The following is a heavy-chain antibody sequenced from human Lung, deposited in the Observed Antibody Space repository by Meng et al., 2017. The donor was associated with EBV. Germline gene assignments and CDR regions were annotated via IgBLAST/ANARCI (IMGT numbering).Heavy chain of an antibody. CDR2: INPDGSVI. Sequence: DSGGGVVCHGGSLGLTWPASGFPLSSYWVHWARQAPGKGLVWVSRINPDGSVITYADSVKGRFTISRDNAKNTVYLQMNNLRAEDTAVYYCAKDCFGDKDSWGQGTLVTVSS. CDR3: AKDCFGDKDS. V-gene: IGHV3-74*01. J-gene: IGHJ4*02. CDR1: GFPLSSYW. D-gene: IGHD2-21*01.